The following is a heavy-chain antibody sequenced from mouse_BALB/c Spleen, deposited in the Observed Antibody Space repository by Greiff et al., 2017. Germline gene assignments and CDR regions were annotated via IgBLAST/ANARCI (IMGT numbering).Heavy chain of an antibody. Sequence: VQLQQSGPSLVQPSQSLSITCTVSGFSLTSYGVHWVRQSPGKGLEWLGVIWRGGSTDYNAAFMSRLSITKDNSKSQVFFKMNSLQADDTAIYYCAKSPLYGSSLDWYFDVWGAGTTVTVSS. CDR3: AKSPLYGSSLDWYFDV. D-gene: IGHD1-1*01. V-gene: IGHV2-5-1*01. CDR1: GFSLTSYG. CDR2: IWRGGST. J-gene: IGHJ1*01.